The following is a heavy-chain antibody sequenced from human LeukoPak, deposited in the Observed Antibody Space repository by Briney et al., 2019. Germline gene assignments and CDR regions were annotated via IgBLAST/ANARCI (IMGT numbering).Heavy chain of an antibody. Sequence: PSETLSLTCTVSGGSISSGDYYWSWIRQPPGKGLEWIGYIYYSGSTYYNPSLKSRVTISVDTSKNQFSLKLSSVTAADTAVYYCARFTELQRIRYFDLWGRGTLVTVSS. V-gene: IGHV4-30-4*08. CDR3: ARFTELQRIRYFDL. J-gene: IGHJ2*01. CDR2: IYYSGST. D-gene: IGHD2-15*01. CDR1: GGSISSGDYY.